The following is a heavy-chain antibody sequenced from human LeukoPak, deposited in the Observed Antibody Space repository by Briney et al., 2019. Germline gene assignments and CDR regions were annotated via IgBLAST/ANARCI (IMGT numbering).Heavy chain of an antibody. CDR1: GFTFSTYA. Sequence: GGSLRLSRAASGFTFSTYAMNWVRQAPGKGLEWVSGISDSGGGTYYADSVKGRFTISRDNSKNTLYLQMTSLRAEDTAVYYGAKNQGSGGGLNIAFKIGGQGTMFT. D-gene: IGHD2-15*01. V-gene: IGHV3-23*01. CDR3: AKNQGSGGGLNIAFKI. CDR2: ISDSGGGT. J-gene: IGHJ3*02.